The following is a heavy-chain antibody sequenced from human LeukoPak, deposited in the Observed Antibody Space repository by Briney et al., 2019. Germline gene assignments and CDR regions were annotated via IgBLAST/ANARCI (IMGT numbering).Heavy chain of an antibody. J-gene: IGHJ4*02. Sequence: ASVKVSCKASGYTFTGYYMHWVRQAPGQGLEWMGWINPNSGGTNYAQKFKGRVTMTRDTSISTAYMELSRLRSDDTAVYYCARDYDYYDSSGYSFFDYWGQGTLVTVSS. D-gene: IGHD3-22*01. CDR1: GYTFTGYY. CDR2: INPNSGGT. CDR3: ARDYDYYDSSGYSFFDY. V-gene: IGHV1-2*02.